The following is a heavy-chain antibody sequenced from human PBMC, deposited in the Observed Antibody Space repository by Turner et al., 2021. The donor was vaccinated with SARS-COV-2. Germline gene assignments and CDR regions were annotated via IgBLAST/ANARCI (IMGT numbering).Heavy chain of an antibody. J-gene: IGHJ6*02. CDR2: ISYDGSNK. V-gene: IGHV3-30-3*01. D-gene: IGHD4-17*01. CDR3: ARGPVYGDYDSSYDYYGMDV. CDR1: GFRFSSYA. Sequence: VQLVESGGGVVQPGRSLRLSWSASGFRFSSYAMHWVRQAPGKGLEWVACISYDGSNKYYADSVKGRFTISRDNSKNTLYLQMNSLRAEDTAVYYCARGPVYGDYDSSYDYYGMDVWGQGTTVTVSS.